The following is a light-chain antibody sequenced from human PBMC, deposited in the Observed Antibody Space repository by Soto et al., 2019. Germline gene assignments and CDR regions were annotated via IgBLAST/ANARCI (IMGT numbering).Light chain of an antibody. J-gene: IGKJ1*01. CDR3: QQYGSSGT. V-gene: IGKV3-20*01. CDR2: GAS. Sequence: EIVLTQSPGAVSLSPGERATLSCRASQSVSNNYLAWYQQKPGQAPRLLIYGASNRATGIPGRFSGSGSGTDFTLTISRLEPEDFAVYYCQQYGSSGTFGQGTKVDIK. CDR1: QSVSNNY.